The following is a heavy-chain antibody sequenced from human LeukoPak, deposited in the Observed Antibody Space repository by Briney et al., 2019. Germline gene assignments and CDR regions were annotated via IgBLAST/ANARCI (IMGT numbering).Heavy chain of an antibody. Sequence: GASVKVSCKASGGTFSSYAISWVRQAPGQGLEWMGGIVPIVGTANYAQKFQGRVTITADEFASTAYMELSSLRSEDTAVYYCARATDILTGYLYYYYGMDVWGQGTTVTVSS. J-gene: IGHJ6*02. CDR1: GGTFSSYA. CDR3: ARATDILTGYLYYYYGMDV. V-gene: IGHV1-69*13. CDR2: IVPIVGTA. D-gene: IGHD3-9*01.